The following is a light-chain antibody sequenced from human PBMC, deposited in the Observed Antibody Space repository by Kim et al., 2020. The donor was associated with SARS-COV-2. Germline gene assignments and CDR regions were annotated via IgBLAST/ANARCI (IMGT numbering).Light chain of an antibody. Sequence: ALGKTVRITCQGDSLRSYYATWYQQKPGQAPKVVIYGKDNRPSGVPDRFSGSSSGNTAYLTITGTQAGDEADYYCNSRDSNDYVVFGGGTKVTVL. CDR3: NSRDSNDYVV. CDR1: SLRSYY. V-gene: IGLV3-19*01. CDR2: GKD. J-gene: IGLJ2*01.